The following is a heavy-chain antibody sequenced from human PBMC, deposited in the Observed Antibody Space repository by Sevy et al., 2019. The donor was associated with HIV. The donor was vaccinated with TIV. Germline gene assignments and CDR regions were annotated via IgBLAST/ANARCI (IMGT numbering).Heavy chain of an antibody. CDR1: GFTFSSYE. CDR3: ARDLPAGFFYYGMDV. V-gene: IGHV3-48*03. J-gene: IGHJ6*02. D-gene: IGHD3-3*01. Sequence: GGSLRLSCAASGFTFSSYEMNWVRQAQGKGLEWVSYISSSGSTIYYADSVKGRFTISRDNAKNSLYLQMNSLRAEDTAVYYCARDLPAGFFYYGMDVWGQGTTVTVSS. CDR2: ISSSGSTI.